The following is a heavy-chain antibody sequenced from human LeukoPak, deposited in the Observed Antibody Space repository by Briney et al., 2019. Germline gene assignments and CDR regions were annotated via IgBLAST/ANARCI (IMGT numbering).Heavy chain of an antibody. CDR3: AKAPGGIVLMVYAIPADY. Sequence: GGSLRLSCAASGFTFSSYAMSWVRQAPGKGPEWVSAISGSGGSTYYADSVKGRFTISRDNSKNTLYLQMNSLRAEDTAVYYCAKAPGGIVLMVYAIPADYWGQGTLVTVSS. J-gene: IGHJ4*02. CDR1: GFTFSSYA. CDR2: ISGSGGST. V-gene: IGHV3-23*01. D-gene: IGHD2-8*01.